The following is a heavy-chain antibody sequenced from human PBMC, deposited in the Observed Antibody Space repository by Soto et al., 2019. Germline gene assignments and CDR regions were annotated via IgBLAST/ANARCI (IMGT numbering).Heavy chain of an antibody. J-gene: IGHJ4*02. CDR1: RGSISSGGFY. CDR2: IYANGNS. Sequence: ASETLSLTSTVSRGSISSGGFYWSWIRQSPGKGLEWIGFIYANGNSYYNPSLKSRANISLDTSKNKFSLKISSVTVADTAVYYCARDGRTSGYYLDYWGQGTPVTVSS. V-gene: IGHV4-31*03. CDR3: ARDGRTSGYYLDY. D-gene: IGHD3-22*01.